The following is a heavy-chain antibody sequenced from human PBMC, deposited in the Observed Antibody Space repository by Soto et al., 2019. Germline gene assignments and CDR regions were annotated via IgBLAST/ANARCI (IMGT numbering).Heavy chain of an antibody. CDR3: ARDPTFGGVIENEYYFDY. D-gene: IGHD3-16*02. Sequence: GASVKVSCKASGYTFTSYYMHWVRQAPGQGLEWMGIINPSGGSTSYAQKFQGRVTMTRDTSTSTVYMELSSLRSEDTAVYYCARDPTFGGVIENEYYFDYWGQGTLVTVSS. V-gene: IGHV1-46*03. J-gene: IGHJ4*02. CDR2: INPSGGST. CDR1: GYTFTSYY.